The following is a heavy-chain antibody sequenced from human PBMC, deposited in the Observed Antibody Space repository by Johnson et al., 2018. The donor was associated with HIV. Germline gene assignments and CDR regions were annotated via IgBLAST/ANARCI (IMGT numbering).Heavy chain of an antibody. J-gene: IGHJ3*01. D-gene: IGHD6-13*01. Sequence: QVQLVESGGGVVQPGGSLRLSCAASGFTFSSYGMHWVRQAPGKGLEWVAFLRYDGSNKYYADSVKGRVTISRDNSKNTLYLQMNSLRPDDTALYYCAKDEAQTLASAGRDAFDFWGQGTAVTV. CDR3: AKDEAQTLASAGRDAFDF. CDR2: LRYDGSNK. CDR1: GFTFSSYG. V-gene: IGHV3-30*02.